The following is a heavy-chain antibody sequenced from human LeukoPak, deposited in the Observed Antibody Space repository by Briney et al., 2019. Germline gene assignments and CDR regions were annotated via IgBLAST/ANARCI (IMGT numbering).Heavy chain of an antibody. V-gene: IGHV4-59*01. CDR1: GGSIIGNH. J-gene: IGHJ4*02. CDR2: IYYSGST. D-gene: IGHD5-12*01. Sequence: SETLSLTCTVSGGSIIGNHWGWIRQPAGKGLEWIGYIYYSGSTNYNPSLKSRVTISVDTSKNQFSPKLSSVTAADTAVYYCAREAKGYSGFTYWGQGTLVTVSS. CDR3: AREAKGYSGFTY.